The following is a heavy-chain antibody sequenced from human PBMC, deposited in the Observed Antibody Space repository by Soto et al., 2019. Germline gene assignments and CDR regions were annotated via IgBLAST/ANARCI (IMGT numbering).Heavy chain of an antibody. V-gene: IGHV3-23*01. J-gene: IGHJ4*02. D-gene: IGHD2-2*01. CDR1: GFTFTYYA. CDR3: AKDRDYPRDQFHY. CDR2: ISANGQGI. Sequence: EVQLLESGGGLVQPGGSLRLSCTASGFTFTYYAFSWVRQAPGKGLEWVSAISANGQGIYYADSVRGRFTISRDNSKNTVFLHMESLRAEATAVYYCAKDRDYPRDQFHYWGQGTLVTVSS.